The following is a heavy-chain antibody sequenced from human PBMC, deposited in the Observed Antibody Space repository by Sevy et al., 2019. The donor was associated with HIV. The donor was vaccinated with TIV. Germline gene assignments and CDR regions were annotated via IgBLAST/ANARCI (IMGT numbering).Heavy chain of an antibody. J-gene: IGHJ4*02. V-gene: IGHV4-39*01. D-gene: IGHD2-8*01. CDR2: IYYSGRT. CDR3: ARQGYCTNGVCYRTAFDY. CDR1: GGSISSSSYY. Sequence: SETLSLTCTVSGGSISSSSYYWGWIRQPPGKGLEWIGSIYYSGRTYYNPSLKSRVTISVDTSKNQFSLKLSSVTAADTAVYYCARQGYCTNGVCYRTAFDYWGQGTLVTVSS.